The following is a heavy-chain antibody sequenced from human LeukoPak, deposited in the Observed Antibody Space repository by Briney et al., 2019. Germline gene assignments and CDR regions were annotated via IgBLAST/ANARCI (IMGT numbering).Heavy chain of an antibody. D-gene: IGHD6-13*01. Sequence: GASVKVSCKASGYTFTGCYMHWVREAPGQGLEWMGWINPNSGGTNYAQKFQGRVTMTRDTSISTAYMELSRVRSADTAVYYCARSPYSSSWYDYWGQGTLVTVTS. J-gene: IGHJ4*02. V-gene: IGHV1-2*02. CDR2: INPNSGGT. CDR1: GYTFTGCY. CDR3: ARSPYSSSWYDY.